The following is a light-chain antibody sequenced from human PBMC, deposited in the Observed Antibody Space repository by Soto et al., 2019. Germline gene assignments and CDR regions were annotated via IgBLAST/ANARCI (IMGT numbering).Light chain of an antibody. Sequence: EIVLTQSPATLSLSPGERATLSCRASQSVSSYLAWHQQKPGQAPRLLIYGASSRATGIPDRFSGSGSGTDFTLTISRLEPEDFAVYYCQQYGSSPLTFGQGTKV. CDR2: GAS. CDR3: QQYGSSPLT. CDR1: QSVSSY. V-gene: IGKV3-20*01. J-gene: IGKJ1*01.